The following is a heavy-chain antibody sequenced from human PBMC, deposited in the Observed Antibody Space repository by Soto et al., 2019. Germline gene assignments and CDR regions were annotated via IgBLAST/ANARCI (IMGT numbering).Heavy chain of an antibody. J-gene: IGHJ4*02. V-gene: IGHV4-59*01. CDR3: ARSYCGGDCAATEDGYTPDYFDY. CDR2: IYYSGAT. CDR1: GGSISSYY. D-gene: IGHD2-21*02. Sequence: SETLSLTCTVSGGSISSYYWSWIRQPPGKRLEWIGYIYYSGATDYNPSLESRVAISVDTSKNQFSLKLSSVTAADTAVYYCARSYCGGDCAATEDGYTPDYFDYWGQGTLVTLSS.